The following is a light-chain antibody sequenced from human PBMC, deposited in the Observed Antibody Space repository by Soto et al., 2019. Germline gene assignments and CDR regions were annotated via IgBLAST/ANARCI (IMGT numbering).Light chain of an antibody. CDR1: QSVDSKY. V-gene: IGKV3-20*01. Sequence: EIVLTQSPGTLSLSPGEGATLSCRPSQSVDSKYISWYQQKSGQAPRLLIYGASRRATGIPDRFSGSASGTDFTLTISRLEPEDFAVYYCHQYASSPLIFGGGTKVEIK. CDR3: HQYASSPLI. J-gene: IGKJ4*01. CDR2: GAS.